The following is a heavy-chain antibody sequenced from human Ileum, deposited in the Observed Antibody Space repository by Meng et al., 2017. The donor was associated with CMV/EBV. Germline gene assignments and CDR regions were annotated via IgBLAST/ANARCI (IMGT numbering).Heavy chain of an antibody. CDR2: IIPILNIV. J-gene: IGHJ4*02. CDR1: TFSNYA. V-gene: IGHV1-69*10. Sequence: TFSNYAISWVRQASRQGLEWMGGIIPILNIVNYAQKFQGRVTITADKSTSTAYMELSSLRSEDTAVYFCARDIEPCTTISCFDLDYWGQGTPVTVSS. CDR3: ARDIEPCTTISCFDLDY. D-gene: IGHD3-9*01.